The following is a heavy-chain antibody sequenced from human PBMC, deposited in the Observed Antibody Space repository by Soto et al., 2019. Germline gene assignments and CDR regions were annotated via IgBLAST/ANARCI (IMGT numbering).Heavy chain of an antibody. CDR2: IYSDDNT. CDR1: GFTVSGNY. V-gene: IGHV3-66*01. J-gene: IGHJ3*02. CDR3: ARSTTVRGVTSAFDI. Sequence: LRLSCAASGFTVSGNYMSWVRQAPGKGLEWVSVIYSDDNTNHADSVKGRFTIARDNSKNTLYLQMNSLRAEDTAVYYCARSTTVRGVTSAFDIWGQGTMVTVSS. D-gene: IGHD3-10*01.